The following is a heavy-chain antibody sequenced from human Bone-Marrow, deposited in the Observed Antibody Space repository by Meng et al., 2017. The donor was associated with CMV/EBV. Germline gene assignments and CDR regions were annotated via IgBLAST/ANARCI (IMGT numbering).Heavy chain of an antibody. CDR3: ARVTGGPEDWYFDL. V-gene: IGHV3-7*01. D-gene: IGHD2-15*01. Sequence: GGSLRLSCAASGFTFSSYWMTWVRQAPGKGLEWVANIKQDGSEKYYVDSVKGRFTISRDNAKNSLYLQMNSLRAEDTAVYYCARVTGGPEDWYFDLWGRGTLVTVSS. CDR2: IKQDGSEK. CDR1: GFTFSSYW. J-gene: IGHJ2*01.